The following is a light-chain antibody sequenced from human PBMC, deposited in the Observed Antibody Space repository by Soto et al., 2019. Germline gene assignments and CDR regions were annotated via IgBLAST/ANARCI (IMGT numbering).Light chain of an antibody. CDR3: HQYNNWPPWT. Sequence: ILMTQSPATLSVSPGERATLSCRASQSVSNNLAWYQQKPGQAPRLLIYDASTRVTGIPARFSGSGSGTAFTPTTSGLLSEDFSVYYCHQYNNWPPWTFGQGTKVEIK. CDR2: DAS. CDR1: QSVSNN. J-gene: IGKJ1*01. V-gene: IGKV3-15*01.